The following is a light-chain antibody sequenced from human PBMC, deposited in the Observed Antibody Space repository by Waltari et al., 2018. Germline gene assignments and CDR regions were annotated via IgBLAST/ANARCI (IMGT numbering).Light chain of an antibody. CDR3: QQRINGPRT. CDR2: DAS. Sequence: EIVLTQSPDTLSLSPGERATLSYRASQSVSSYLAWYQPKPGQSTRLHIYDASNRATGIPARFSGSESGADFTFTISILVPEDFSVYYCQQRINGPRTCSQGTKVEMK. V-gene: IGKV3-11*01. CDR1: QSVSSY. J-gene: IGKJ1*01.